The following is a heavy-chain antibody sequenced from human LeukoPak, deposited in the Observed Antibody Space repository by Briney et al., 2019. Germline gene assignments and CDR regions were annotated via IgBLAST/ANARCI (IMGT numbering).Heavy chain of an antibody. D-gene: IGHD3-10*01. J-gene: IGHJ4*02. CDR3: ARDWGGFGELWFDY. Sequence: SETLSLTCTVSGGSISSGGYYWGWIRQHPGKGLEWIGYIYYSGSTYYNPSLKSRVTISVDTSKNQFSLKLSSVTAADTAGCYCARDWGGFGELWFDYWGQGTLVTVSS. CDR2: IYYSGST. CDR1: GGSISSGGYY. V-gene: IGHV4-31*03.